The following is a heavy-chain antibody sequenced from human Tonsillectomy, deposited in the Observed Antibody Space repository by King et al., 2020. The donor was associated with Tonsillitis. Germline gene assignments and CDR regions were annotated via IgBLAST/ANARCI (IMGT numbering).Heavy chain of an antibody. CDR1: GFTFSSYV. J-gene: IGHJ4*02. V-gene: IGHV3-23*04. CDR2: ISGGGGNT. D-gene: IGHD6-25*01. Sequence: VQLVESGGGLVQPGGSLRLSCAASGFTFSSYVMSWVRQAPGKGLEWVSTISGGGGNTFYADSVKGRFTISRDNSNNTLYLQMNSLRAEDTAVYYCAKDGVAHTAAHYFDYWGQGTLVTVSS. CDR3: AKDGVAHTAAHYFDY.